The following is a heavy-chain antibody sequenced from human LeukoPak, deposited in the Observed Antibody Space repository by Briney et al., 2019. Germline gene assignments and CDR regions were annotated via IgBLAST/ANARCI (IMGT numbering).Heavy chain of an antibody. J-gene: IGHJ3*02. Sequence: SQTLSLTCTVSGGSISSGAYYWSWIRQHPGKGLEWIGYIYHSGSTYYNPPLKSRLTISVEMSKNQLSLKLSSVTAADAAVYYCARARDYYDSSGRRDAFDIWGQGTMVTVSS. V-gene: IGHV4-31*03. CDR1: GGSISSGAYY. CDR2: IYHSGST. D-gene: IGHD3-22*01. CDR3: ARARDYYDSSGRRDAFDI.